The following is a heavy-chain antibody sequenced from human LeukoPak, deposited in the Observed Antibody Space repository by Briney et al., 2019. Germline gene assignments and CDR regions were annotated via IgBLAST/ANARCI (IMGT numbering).Heavy chain of an antibody. CDR3: ARGLGTYYYGMDV. CDR2: ISYDGSNK. V-gene: IGHV3-30-3*01. D-gene: IGHD1-14*01. CDR1: GFTFSSYA. J-gene: IGHJ6*02. Sequence: QAGGSLRLSCAASGFTFSSYAMHWVRQAPGKGLEWVAVISYDGSNKYYADSVKGRFTISRDNSKNTLYLQMNSLRAEDTAVYYCARGLGTYYYGMDVWGQGTTVTVS.